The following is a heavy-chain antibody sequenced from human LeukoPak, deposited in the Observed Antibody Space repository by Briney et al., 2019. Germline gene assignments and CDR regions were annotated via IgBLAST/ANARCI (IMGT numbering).Heavy chain of an antibody. Sequence: GGSLRLSCAASGFTFSSYAMNWVRRAPGKGLEWVAGISDTGDRTFYADPVKGRFTISRDNSENTLYLQMRVLRADDTAVYYCAKDFPSNYFDSRGYWRYWGQGTLVTVSS. CDR1: GFTFSSYA. CDR3: AKDFPSNYFDSRGYWRY. J-gene: IGHJ4*02. V-gene: IGHV3-23*01. D-gene: IGHD3-22*01. CDR2: ISDTGDRT.